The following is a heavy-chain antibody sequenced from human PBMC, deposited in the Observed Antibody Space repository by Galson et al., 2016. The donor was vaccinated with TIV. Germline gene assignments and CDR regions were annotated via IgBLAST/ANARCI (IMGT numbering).Heavy chain of an antibody. J-gene: IGHJ6*02. V-gene: IGHV3-23*01. Sequence: SLRLSCAASGFTFSTYALSWVRQAPGKGLEWVSTISSNGGSKYYADSVKGRFTISRDNAKNTLYLQMNSLKPEDAAGYYCAKIMSLVRGMDVWGQGTTVTLPS. CDR1: GFTFSTYA. D-gene: IGHD3/OR15-3a*01. CDR3: AKIMSLVRGMDV. CDR2: ISSNGGSK.